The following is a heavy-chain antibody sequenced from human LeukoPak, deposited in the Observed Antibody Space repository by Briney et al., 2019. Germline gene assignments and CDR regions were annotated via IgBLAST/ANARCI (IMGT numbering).Heavy chain of an antibody. CDR2: IYTGGTT. Sequence: PGGSLRLPCAVSGFTVSSNYMSWVRQAPGKGLEWVSVIYTGGTTYYADSVKGRFTISRDNSKNTLYLQMNSLRAEDTAVYYCARDGDDTSGYFSPFDYWGQGTLVTVSS. CDR1: GFTVSSNY. V-gene: IGHV3-53*01. J-gene: IGHJ4*02. CDR3: ARDGDDTSGYFSPFDY. D-gene: IGHD3-22*01.